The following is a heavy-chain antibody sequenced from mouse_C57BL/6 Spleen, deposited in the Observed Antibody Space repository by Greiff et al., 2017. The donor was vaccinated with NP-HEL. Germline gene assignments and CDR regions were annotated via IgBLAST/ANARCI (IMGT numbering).Heavy chain of an antibody. D-gene: IGHD1-1*01. Sequence: EVQVVESGGDLVKPGGSLKLSCAASGFTFSSYGMSWVRQTPDKRLEWVATISSGGSYTYYPDSVKGRFTISRDNAKNTLYLQMSSLKSEDTAMYYCASLTTVVSWYFDVWGTGTTVTVSS. CDR2: ISSGGSYT. CDR1: GFTFSSYG. CDR3: ASLTTVVSWYFDV. V-gene: IGHV5-6*01. J-gene: IGHJ1*03.